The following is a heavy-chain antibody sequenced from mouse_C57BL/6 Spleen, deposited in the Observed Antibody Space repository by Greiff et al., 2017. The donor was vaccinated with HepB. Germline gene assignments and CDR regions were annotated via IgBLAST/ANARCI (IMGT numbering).Heavy chain of an antibody. CDR2: IDPSDSYT. D-gene: IGHD1-1*01. V-gene: IGHV1-59*01. CDR1: GYTFTSYW. CDR3: ARPTVGYAMDY. J-gene: IGHJ4*01. Sequence: VQLQQPGAELVRSGTSVKLSCKASGYTFTSYWMHWVKQRPGQGLEWIGVIDPSDSYTNYNQKFKGKATLTVDTSSSTAYMQLSSLTSEDSAVYYCARPTVGYAMDYWGQGTSVTVSS.